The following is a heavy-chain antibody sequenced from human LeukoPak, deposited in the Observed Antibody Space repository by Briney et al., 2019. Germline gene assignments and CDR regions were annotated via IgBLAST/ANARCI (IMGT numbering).Heavy chain of an antibody. CDR3: AKRIVVVVAATYY. J-gene: IGHJ4*02. V-gene: IGHV3-30*02. D-gene: IGHD2-15*01. CDR2: IRYDGSNK. Sequence: GGSLRLSCAPSGFTFSSYGMHWVREAPGKGLEWVAFIRYDGSNKYYADSVKGRFTISRDNSKNTLYLRMNSLRAEDTAIYYCAKRIVVVVAATYYWGQGTLVTVSS. CDR1: GFTFSSYG.